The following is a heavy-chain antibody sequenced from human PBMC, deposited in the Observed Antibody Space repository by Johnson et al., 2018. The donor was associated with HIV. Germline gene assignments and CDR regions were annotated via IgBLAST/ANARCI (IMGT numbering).Heavy chain of an antibody. J-gene: IGHJ3*02. CDR2: ISLDGYNE. V-gene: IGHV3-30*18. CDR1: GFSFGTYA. D-gene: IGHD2-8*01. CDR3: AKDFVHGQYAGIFDT. Sequence: QVQLVESGGGVVQPGRSLRLSCAASGFSFGTYAMHWVRQAPGKGLEWVAVISLDGYNEDYGDSVTGRFTISRDNSKNSLYLQLNSLRPEDTAVFYCAKDFVHGQYAGIFDTWGQGTVVTVSS.